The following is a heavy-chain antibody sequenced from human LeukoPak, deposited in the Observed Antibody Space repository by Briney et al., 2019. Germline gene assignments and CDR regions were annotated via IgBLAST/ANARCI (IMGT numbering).Heavy chain of an antibody. V-gene: IGHV3-48*03. Sequence: GGSLRLSCAASGFTLSNDEMNWVRLAPGKGVEGISYIGTSGTAIYYADSVRGRFTISRDTAKNSVYLQMNRLSVEDTAVYYCARINPSWYFDLWGRGTLVTVSS. CDR1: GFTLSNDE. CDR3: ARINPSWYFDL. CDR2: IGTSGTAI. J-gene: IGHJ2*01.